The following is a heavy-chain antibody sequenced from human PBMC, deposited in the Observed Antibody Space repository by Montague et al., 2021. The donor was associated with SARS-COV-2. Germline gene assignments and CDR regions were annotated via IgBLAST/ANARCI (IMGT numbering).Heavy chain of an antibody. J-gene: IGHJ4*02. V-gene: IGHV2-70*01. CDR3: ARIRDGDILTGSYSGFDY. Sequence: PALVKPTQTLTLTCTFSGFSLSTSGVCVSWIRQPPGKALEWLALIDWDDDKYYSPSLKTRLTISKDTSKNQVVLTMTNMDPVDTATYYCARIRDGDILTGSYSGFDYWGQGTLVTVSS. CDR1: GFSLSTSGVC. CDR2: IDWDDDK. D-gene: IGHD3-9*01.